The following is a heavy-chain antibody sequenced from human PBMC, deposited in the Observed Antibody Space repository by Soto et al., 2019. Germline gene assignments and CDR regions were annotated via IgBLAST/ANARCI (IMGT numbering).Heavy chain of an antibody. D-gene: IGHD1-26*01. CDR3: ARAPQWGYGVNYYYFDY. V-gene: IGHV1-8*01. CDR2: MNPNSGNT. J-gene: IGHJ4*02. CDR1: AYTFTSYD. Sequence: QVQLVQSGAEVKKPGASVKVSCKASAYTFTSYDINWVRQATGQGLEWMGWMNPNSGNTGYAQKFQGRVTMTRNTSISTAYMELSSLRSEDTAVYYCARAPQWGYGVNYYYFDYWGQGPLVTVSS.